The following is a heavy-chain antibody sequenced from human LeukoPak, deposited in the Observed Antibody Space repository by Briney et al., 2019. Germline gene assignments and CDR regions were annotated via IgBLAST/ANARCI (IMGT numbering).Heavy chain of an antibody. CDR1: GFTFDDYA. CDR3: AKDGRYFDWFLGYYYYYMDV. D-gene: IGHD3-9*01. CDR2: ISGYGGST. Sequence: GGSLRLSCAASGFTFDDYAMHWVRQAPGKGLEWVSLISGYGGSTYYADSVKGRFTISRDNSKNSLYLQMNSLRTEDTALYYCAKDGRYFDWFLGYYYYYMDVWGKGTTVTVSS. V-gene: IGHV3-43*02. J-gene: IGHJ6*03.